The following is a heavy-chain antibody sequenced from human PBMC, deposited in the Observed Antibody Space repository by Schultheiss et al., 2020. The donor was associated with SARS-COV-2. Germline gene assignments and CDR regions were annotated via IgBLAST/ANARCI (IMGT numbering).Heavy chain of an antibody. D-gene: IGHD3-10*01. CDR1: GYTFTSYG. J-gene: IGHJ4*02. CDR3: ARDNYGLFDY. Sequence: ASVKVSCKASGYTFTSYGISWVRQAPGQGLEWMGWMNPNSGNTGYAQKFQGRVTMTRNTSISTAYMELSSLRSDDTAVYYCARDNYGLFDYWGQGTLVTVSS. V-gene: IGHV1-8*02. CDR2: MNPNSGNT.